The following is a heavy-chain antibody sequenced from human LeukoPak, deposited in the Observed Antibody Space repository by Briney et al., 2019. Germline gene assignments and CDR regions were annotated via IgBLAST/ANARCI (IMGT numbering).Heavy chain of an antibody. D-gene: IGHD3-10*01. V-gene: IGHV4-59*01. CDR3: ARERYYGSGSYLEIDY. Sequence: SETLSLTCTVSGGSISSYYWSWIRQPPGKGLEWIGYIYYNGRTNYNPSLKSRVTISIDTSKNQFSLKLSSVTAADTAVYYCARERYYGSGSYLEIDYWGQGTLVTVSS. CDR2: IYYNGRT. J-gene: IGHJ4*02. CDR1: GGSISSYY.